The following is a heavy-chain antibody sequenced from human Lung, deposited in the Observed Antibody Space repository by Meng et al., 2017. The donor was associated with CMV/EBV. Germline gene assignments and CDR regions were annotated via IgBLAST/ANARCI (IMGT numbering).Heavy chain of an antibody. V-gene: IGHV1-2*02. CDR3: ARSSGWSRFDY. J-gene: IGHJ4*02. CDR2: INPNDDT. D-gene: IGHD6-19*01. CDR1: GYTVTDYY. Sequence: QVQLLQFGAGVKKPVASAKVSCKSSGYTVTDYYIHWVRQAPGQWLEWIGWINPNDDTNYAQNFQGRVTMTRDMSINTVYMELSRLTSDDTAVYYCARSSGWSRFDYWGLGTLVTVSS.